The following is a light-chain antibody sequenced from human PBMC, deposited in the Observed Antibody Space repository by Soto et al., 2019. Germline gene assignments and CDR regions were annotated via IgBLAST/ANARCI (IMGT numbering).Light chain of an antibody. CDR2: DVS. V-gene: IGKV3-11*01. Sequence: EIVLTQSPATLSLSPGERATLSCRASQSVSRYLAWYQQKPGQAPRLLIYDVSIRATGIPARFSGSGSGTDFTLTISSLEPEDFAVYYWQQRSDSLYTFGQGTKLEIK. CDR1: QSVSRY. CDR3: QQRSDSLYT. J-gene: IGKJ2*01.